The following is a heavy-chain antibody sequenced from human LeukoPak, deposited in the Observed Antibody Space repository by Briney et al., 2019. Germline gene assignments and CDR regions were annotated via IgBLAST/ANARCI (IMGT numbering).Heavy chain of an antibody. CDR1: GGTFSSYA. Sequence: ASVKVSCKASGGTFSSYAVSWVRQAPGQGLEWMGGIIPIFGTANYAQKFQGRVTITADKSTSTAYMELSSLRSEDTAVYYCARLAMITFGGVIVKDIDYWGQGTLVTVSS. V-gene: IGHV1-69*06. CDR2: IIPIFGTA. J-gene: IGHJ4*02. CDR3: ARLAMITFGGVIVKDIDY. D-gene: IGHD3-16*02.